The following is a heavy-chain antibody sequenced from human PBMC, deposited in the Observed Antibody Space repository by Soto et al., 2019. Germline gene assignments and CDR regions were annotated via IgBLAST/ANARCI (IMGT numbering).Heavy chain of an antibody. V-gene: IGHV1-58*02. CDR3: AAGYCSSTSCSPSDY. CDR2: IVVGSGNT. D-gene: IGHD2-2*01. J-gene: IGHJ4*02. Sequence: VASVKVSCKASGFTFTSSAMQWVRQARGQRLEWIGWIVVGSGNTNYAQKFQERVTITRDMSTSTAYMELSSLRSEDTAVYYCAAGYCSSTSCSPSDYWGQGTLVTVSS. CDR1: GFTFTSSA.